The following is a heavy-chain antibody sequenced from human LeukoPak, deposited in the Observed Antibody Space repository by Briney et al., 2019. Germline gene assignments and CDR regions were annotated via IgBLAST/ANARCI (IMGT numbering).Heavy chain of an antibody. J-gene: IGHJ5*02. Sequence: SETLSLTCTVSGGSINSYYWSWLRQPPGKGLEWIGYIHYSGSTNYNPSLKSRVTISVDTSKNQFSLRLSSVTAADTAVYYCARHRYYYDSSGYYYQPWGQGTLVTVSS. V-gene: IGHV4-59*01. CDR3: ARHRYYYDSSGYYYQP. D-gene: IGHD3-22*01. CDR2: IHYSGST. CDR1: GGSINSYY.